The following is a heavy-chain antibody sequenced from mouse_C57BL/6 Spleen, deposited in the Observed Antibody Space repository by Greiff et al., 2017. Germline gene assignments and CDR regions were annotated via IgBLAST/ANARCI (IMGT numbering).Heavy chain of an antibody. CDR3: AREVSHDY. CDR1: GYTFTSYT. D-gene: IGHD2-13*01. CDR2: INPSSGYT. J-gene: IGHJ2*01. V-gene: IGHV1-4*01. Sequence: QVHVKQSGAELARPGASVKMSCKASGYTFTSYTMHWVKQRPGQGLEWIGYINPSSGYTKYNQKFKDKATLTADKSSSTAYMQLSSLTSEDSAVYYCAREVSHDYWGQGTTLTVSS.